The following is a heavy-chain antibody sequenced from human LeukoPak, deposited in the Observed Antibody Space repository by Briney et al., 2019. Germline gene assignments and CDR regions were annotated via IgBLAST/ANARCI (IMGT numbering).Heavy chain of an antibody. J-gene: IGHJ4*02. CDR3: AKEVGSRLPFDY. Sequence: QPGGSLLLSCAASGFTFSGYGMSWVRQPPGKVREYVSAIGSGGADIYYPDSGKGRVTISRAHCTNTLYLHMNSLRAEDTAIYYCAKEVGSRLPFDYWGEGTLVTVSS. CDR2: IGSGGADI. V-gene: IGHV3-23*01. D-gene: IGHD4-11*01. CDR1: GFTFSGYG.